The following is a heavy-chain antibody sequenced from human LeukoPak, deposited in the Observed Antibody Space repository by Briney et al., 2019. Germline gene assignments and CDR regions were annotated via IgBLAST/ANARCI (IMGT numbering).Heavy chain of an antibody. D-gene: IGHD3-22*01. CDR1: GGSISSSSYY. CDR2: IYYSGST. CDR3: ARLYYDSSGYYQICYFDY. V-gene: IGHV4-39*01. J-gene: IGHJ4*02. Sequence: SETLSLTCTVSGGSISSSSYYWGWIRQPPGKGLEWIGSIYYSGSTYYNPSLKSRVTISVDTSKDQFSLNLSSVAAADTAVYYCARLYYDSSGYYQICYFDYWGQGTLVTVSS.